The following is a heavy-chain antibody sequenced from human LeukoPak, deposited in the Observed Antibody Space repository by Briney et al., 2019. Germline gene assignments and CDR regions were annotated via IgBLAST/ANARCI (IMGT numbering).Heavy chain of an antibody. Sequence: SETLSLTCTVSGGSISSYYWSWIRQPAGKGLDWIGGIYPSGSTNYNPSLKSRVTMSVDTSKNQFSLKLSSVTAADTAVYYCAREMGTTDTYYYYYYMDVWGKGTTVTVSS. V-gene: IGHV4-4*07. D-gene: IGHD1-1*01. CDR3: AREMGTTDTYYYYYYMDV. CDR2: IYPSGST. J-gene: IGHJ6*03. CDR1: GGSISSYY.